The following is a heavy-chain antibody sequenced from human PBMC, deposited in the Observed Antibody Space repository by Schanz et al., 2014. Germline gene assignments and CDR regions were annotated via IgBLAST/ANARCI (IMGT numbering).Heavy chain of an antibody. Sequence: QVQLVQSGAEVKKPGASVKVSCKASGYTFTSYGISWVRQAPGQGLEWMGWIGPYNGNTNYAQKLQGRVTMTADTSTSTAYMDLRSLRSNDTALYYCTRGGYSYALSAFDIWGQGTMVTVSS. CDR2: IGPYNGNT. D-gene: IGHD5-18*01. J-gene: IGHJ3*02. CDR1: GYTFTSYG. V-gene: IGHV1-18*01. CDR3: TRGGYSYALSAFDI.